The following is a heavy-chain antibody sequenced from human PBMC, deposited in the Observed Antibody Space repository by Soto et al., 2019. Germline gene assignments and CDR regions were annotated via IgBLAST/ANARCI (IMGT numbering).Heavy chain of an antibody. V-gene: IGHV3-30*18. Sequence: PGGSLRLSCAVSGGPFSDYGMHWVRQAPGKGLEWVAVMSYAGTYKYYADSVKGRFTISRDLSGNTLFLQMNSLRLEDTAVYFCAKEMYPRTVLDSSSPWGDYWGQGTLVTVSS. D-gene: IGHD6-6*01. CDR3: AKEMYPRTVLDSSSPWGDY. J-gene: IGHJ4*02. CDR1: GGPFSDYG. CDR2: MSYAGTYK.